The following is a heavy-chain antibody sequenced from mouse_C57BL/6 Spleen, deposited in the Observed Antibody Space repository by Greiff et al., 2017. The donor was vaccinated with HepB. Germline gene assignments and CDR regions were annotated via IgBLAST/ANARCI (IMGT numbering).Heavy chain of an antibody. J-gene: IGHJ4*01. CDR2: IYPGDGDT. CDR1: GYAFSSSW. CDR3: ARPLMDY. V-gene: IGHV1-82*01. Sequence: VQLQQSGPELVKPGASVKISCKASGYAFSSSWMNWVKQRPGKGLEWIGRIYPGDGDTNYNGKFKGKATLTADKYSSTAYMQLSGLTSEDSAIYFCARPLMDYWGQGTSVTVSS.